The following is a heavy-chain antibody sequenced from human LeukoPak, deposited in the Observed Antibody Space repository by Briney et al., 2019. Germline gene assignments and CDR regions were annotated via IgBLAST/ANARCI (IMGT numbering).Heavy chain of an antibody. CDR3: ARVPDMITFGGVIAGLDY. V-gene: IGHV4-34*01. CDR1: GGSFSGYY. J-gene: IGHJ4*02. Sequence: SETLSLTCAVYGGSFSGYYWSWIRQPPGKGLEWIGEINHSGSTNYNPSLKSRVTISVDTSKNQFSLKLSSVTAADTAVYYCARVPDMITFGGVIAGLDYWGQGTLVTVSS. CDR2: INHSGST. D-gene: IGHD3-16*02.